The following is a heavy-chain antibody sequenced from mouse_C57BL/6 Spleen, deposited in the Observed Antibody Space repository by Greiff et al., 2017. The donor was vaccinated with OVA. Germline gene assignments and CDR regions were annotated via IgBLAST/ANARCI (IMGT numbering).Heavy chain of an antibody. CDR3: ARSNWDVRGYFDY. D-gene: IGHD4-1*01. CDR1: GYTFTSYW. J-gene: IGHJ2*01. V-gene: IGHV1-52*01. CDR2: IDPSDSET. Sequence: QVQLQQPGAELVRPGSSVKLSCKASGYTFTSYWMHWVKQRPIQGLEWIGNIDPSDSETHYNQKFKDKATLTVDKSSSTAYMQLSSLTSEDSAVYYCARSNWDVRGYFDYWGQGTTLTVSS.